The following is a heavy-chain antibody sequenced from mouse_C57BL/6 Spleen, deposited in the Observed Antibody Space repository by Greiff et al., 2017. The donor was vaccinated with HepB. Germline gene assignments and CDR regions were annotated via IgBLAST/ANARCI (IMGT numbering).Heavy chain of an antibody. CDR1: GYTFTSYW. CDR3: AREAYSKGGYFDV. V-gene: IGHV1-50*01. D-gene: IGHD2-5*01. J-gene: IGHJ1*03. Sequence: VQLQQPGAELVKPGASVKLSCKASGYTFTSYWMQWVKQRPGQGLEWIGEIDPSDSYTNYNQKFKGKATLTVDTSSSTAYMQLSSLTSEDSAVYYCAREAYSKGGYFDVWGTGTTVTVSS. CDR2: IDPSDSYT.